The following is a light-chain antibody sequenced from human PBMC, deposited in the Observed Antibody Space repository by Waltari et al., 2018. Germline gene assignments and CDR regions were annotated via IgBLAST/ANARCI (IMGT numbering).Light chain of an antibody. CDR1: SGIHVASYR. CDR2: YKSDSDK. J-gene: IGLJ2*01. V-gene: IGLV5-45*02. Sequence: QAVLTQPSSLSASPGASASLTCTLHSGIHVASYRIYWYQQKPGSPPQFLLMYKSDSDKRQGSGVPSRFSGSKDASANAGILLISGLQSVDEADYYCMIWHNSAVVFGGGTKLTVL. CDR3: MIWHNSAVV.